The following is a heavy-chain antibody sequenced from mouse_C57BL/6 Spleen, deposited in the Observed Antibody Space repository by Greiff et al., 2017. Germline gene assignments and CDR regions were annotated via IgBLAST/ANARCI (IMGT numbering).Heavy chain of an antibody. J-gene: IGHJ4*01. V-gene: IGHV1-64*01. CDR3: ARSFTTVDEDAMDY. D-gene: IGHD1-1*01. CDR2: IHPNSGST. CDR1: GYTFPSYW. Sequence: QVQLQQPGAELVKPGASVKLSCKASGYTFPSYWMHWVKQRPGQGLEWIGMIHPNSGSTNYNEKFKSKATLTVDKSSSTAYMQLSSLTSEDSAVYYCARSFTTVDEDAMDYWGQGTSVTVSS.